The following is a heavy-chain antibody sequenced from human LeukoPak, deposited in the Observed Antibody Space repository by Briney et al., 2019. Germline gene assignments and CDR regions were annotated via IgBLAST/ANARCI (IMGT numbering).Heavy chain of an antibody. V-gene: IGHV3-23*01. D-gene: IGHD6-19*01. CDR1: GFTFSTYD. CDR3: AKGYSSGWYGYYMDV. J-gene: IGHJ6*03. CDR2: INRSGRT. Sequence: PGGSLRLSCAASGFTFSTYDMQWVRQAPGKGLEWVSGINRSGRTYYTDSVKGRFTISRDNSKNTLYLQMNSLRAEDTAVYYCAKGYSSGWYGYYMDVWGKGTTVTVSS.